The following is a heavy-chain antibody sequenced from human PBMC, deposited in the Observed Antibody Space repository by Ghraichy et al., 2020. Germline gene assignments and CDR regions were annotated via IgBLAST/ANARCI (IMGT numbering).Heavy chain of an antibody. CDR2: ISSSSSSI. CDR1: GFTFSSYT. J-gene: IGHJ6*02. Sequence: GGSLRLSCAASGFTFSSYTMNWVRQAPGKGLEWVSSISSSSSSIYYADSVKGRFTISRDNAKNSLYLQMNSLRAEDTALYYCAGMGSWYVATIDTYYYSMDVWGQGTTVTVSS. D-gene: IGHD5-12*01. CDR3: AGMGSWYVATIDTYYYSMDV. V-gene: IGHV3-21*01.